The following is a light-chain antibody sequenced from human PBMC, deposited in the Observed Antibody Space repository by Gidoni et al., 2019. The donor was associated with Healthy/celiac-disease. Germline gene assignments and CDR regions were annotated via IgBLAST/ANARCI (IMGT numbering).Light chain of an antibody. CDR3: QQYGSSPLT. J-gene: IGKJ4*01. Sequence: DIVSTQSPGTLSLSPGARATLSCRASQSVSSSYLAWYQQKPGQATRLLIYGASSRATGIPDRFSGSGSGTDFTLTISRLEPEDFAVYYCQQYGSSPLTFGGGTKVEIK. CDR2: GAS. V-gene: IGKV3-20*01. CDR1: QSVSSSY.